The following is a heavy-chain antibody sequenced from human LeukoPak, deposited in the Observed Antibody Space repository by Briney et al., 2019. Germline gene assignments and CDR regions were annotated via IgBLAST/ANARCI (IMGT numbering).Heavy chain of an antibody. CDR2: IKQDETEK. CDR3: ARDPALIPTGFDY. D-gene: IGHD4-17*01. CDR1: GFTFSNFW. V-gene: IGHV3-7*01. J-gene: IGHJ4*02. Sequence: GGSLRLSCTASGFTFSNFWMGWVRQAPGKGLEWVANIKQDETEKFYLGSVKGRFTISRDNAKNSLYLQMNSLRAEDTAVYYCARDPALIPTGFDYWGQGTLVTVSS.